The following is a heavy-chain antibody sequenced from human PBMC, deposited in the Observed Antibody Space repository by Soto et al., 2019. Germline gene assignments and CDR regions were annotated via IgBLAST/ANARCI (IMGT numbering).Heavy chain of an antibody. CDR3: ARDHRKYYYDSSGYSRGWFDP. D-gene: IGHD3-22*01. CDR2: ISAYNGNT. J-gene: IGHJ5*02. CDR1: GYTFTSYG. Sequence: QVQLVQSGADVKKPGASVNVSCKASGYTFTSYGISWVRQAPGQELEWMGWISAYNGNTNYAQKLQGRVTMTTDTSESTAYMELRSLRSADTAVYYCARDHRKYYYDSSGYSRGWFDPWCQGTHGHRLL. V-gene: IGHV1-18*01.